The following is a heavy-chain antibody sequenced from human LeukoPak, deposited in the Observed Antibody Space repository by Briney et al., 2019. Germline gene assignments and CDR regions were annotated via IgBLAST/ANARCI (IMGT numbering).Heavy chain of an antibody. CDR2: IYYSGST. CDR3: ARHVTKRDSSGYYLDY. Sequence: SETLSLTCTVSGGSISSYYWSWIRQPPGKGLEWIGYIYYSGSTNYNPSLKSRVTISVDTSKNQFSLKLSSVTAADTAVYYCARHVTKRDSSGYYLDYWGQGTLVTVSS. CDR1: GGSISSYY. J-gene: IGHJ4*02. V-gene: IGHV4-59*01. D-gene: IGHD3-22*01.